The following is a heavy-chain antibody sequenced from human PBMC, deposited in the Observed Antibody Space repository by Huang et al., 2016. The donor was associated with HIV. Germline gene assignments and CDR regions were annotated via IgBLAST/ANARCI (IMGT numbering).Heavy chain of an antibody. D-gene: IGHD3-16*01. V-gene: IGHV4-34*01. CDR2: INHSGRT. CDR1: GGSFSGPN. Sequence: QVQLHQWGAGLLKPSETLYLTCAVYGGSFSGPNWTWIRQTPGKGLEWIGEINHSGRTNYSPSLKRRVTISLDTSKNQFSLRLRSVTAADTAVYYCARGRGDARGFLGLDFWGQGTLVTVSS. CDR3: ARGRGDARGFLGLDF. J-gene: IGHJ4*02.